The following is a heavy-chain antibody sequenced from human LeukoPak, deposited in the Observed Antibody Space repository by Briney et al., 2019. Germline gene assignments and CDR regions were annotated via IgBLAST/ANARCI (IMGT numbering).Heavy chain of an antibody. Sequence: PAQSLCLTCTVSGFSMSRCGYYWIWHRQHPGKGRESSVFIDDSGTTFYNQSLEGRAAISVDTSQNQFSLKLTSVTAADTAVYYCARAVDYRNYFDYWGQGTLVTVSS. J-gene: IGHJ4*02. CDR3: ARAVDYRNYFDY. CDR2: IDDSGTT. CDR1: GFSMSRCGYY. D-gene: IGHD4-11*01. V-gene: IGHV4-31*02.